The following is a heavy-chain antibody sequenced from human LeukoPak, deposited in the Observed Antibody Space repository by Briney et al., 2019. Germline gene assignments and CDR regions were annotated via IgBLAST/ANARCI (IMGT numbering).Heavy chain of an antibody. D-gene: IGHD3-9*01. CDR3: ARPVAASGPLLRYFDWLPRSDAFDI. J-gene: IGHJ3*02. CDR2: INHSGST. V-gene: IGHV4-34*01. CDR1: GGSFSGYY. Sequence: SETLSLTCAVYGGSFSGYYWSWIRQPPGKGLEWIGEINHSGSTNYNPSLKSRVTISVDTSKNQFPLKLSSVTAADTAVYYCARPVAASGPLLRYFDWLPRSDAFDIWGQGTMVTVSS.